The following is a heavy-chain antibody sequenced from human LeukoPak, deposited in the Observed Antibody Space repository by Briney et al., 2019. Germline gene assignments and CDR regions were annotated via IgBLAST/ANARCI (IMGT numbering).Heavy chain of an antibody. CDR2: IHYSGSS. D-gene: IGHD2-8*01. CDR1: GDSVSGFY. J-gene: IGHJ5*01. Sequence: PSETLSPTCSVSGDSVSGFYWNWIRQPPGKKLEWIGNIHYSGSSNYNPSLKSRVTMSIDTSRNQFFLELSSVTAADTAVYYCALAPNSNWFDFWGQGVLVTVSS. CDR3: ALAPNSNWFDF. V-gene: IGHV4-59*08.